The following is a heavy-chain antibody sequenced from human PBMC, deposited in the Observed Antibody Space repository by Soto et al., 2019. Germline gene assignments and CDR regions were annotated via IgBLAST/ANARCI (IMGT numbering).Heavy chain of an antibody. Sequence: PSETLSLTCTVSGGSISSGGYYWSWIRQHPGKGLEWIGYIYYSGSTYYNPSLKSRVTISVDTSKNQFSLKLSSVTAADTAVYYCARVADGGFGELLKWGQGTLVTVSS. CDR3: ARVADGGFGELLK. J-gene: IGHJ4*02. CDR2: IYYSGST. V-gene: IGHV4-31*03. CDR1: GGSISSGGYY. D-gene: IGHD3-10*01.